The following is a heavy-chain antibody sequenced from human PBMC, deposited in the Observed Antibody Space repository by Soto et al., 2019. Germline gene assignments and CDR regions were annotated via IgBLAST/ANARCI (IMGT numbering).Heavy chain of an antibody. D-gene: IGHD3-10*01. CDR3: AKVVDGSGSYPDY. CDR2: ISYDGSNK. Sequence: PWGSLRLSCAASGFTFSSYGMHWVRQAPGKGLEWVAVISYDGSNKYYADSVKGRFTISRDNSKNTLYLQMNSLRAEDTAVYYCAKVVDGSGSYPDYWGQGTLVTVSS. V-gene: IGHV3-30*18. CDR1: GFTFSSYG. J-gene: IGHJ4*02.